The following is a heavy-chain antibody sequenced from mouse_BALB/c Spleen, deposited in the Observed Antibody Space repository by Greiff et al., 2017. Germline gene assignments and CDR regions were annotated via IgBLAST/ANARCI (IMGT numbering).Heavy chain of an antibody. CDR3: NGVRYPFDY. Sequence: VHVKQSGAELVRSGASVKLSCTASGFNIKDYHMHWVKQRPEQGLEWIGWIDPENGDTEYAPKFQGKATMTADTSSNTAYLHLNSLTSEDTAVYYCNGVRYPFDYWGQGTTLTVSS. V-gene: IGHV14-4*02. CDR1: GFNIKDYH. D-gene: IGHD1-1*01. J-gene: IGHJ2*01. CDR2: IDPENGDT.